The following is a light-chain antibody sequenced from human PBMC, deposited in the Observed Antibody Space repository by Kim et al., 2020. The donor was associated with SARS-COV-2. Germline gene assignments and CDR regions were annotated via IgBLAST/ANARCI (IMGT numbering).Light chain of an antibody. CDR2: QDT. CDR3: QAWDSNTAV. Sequence: VSPHQTAPITCSGDKLEYRYVCWFQQKPGQSPLLVISQDTKRPSGIPERFSGYNSGNTATLTISGTQATDEADYFCQAWDSNTAVFGGGTQLTVL. J-gene: IGLJ2*01. V-gene: IGLV3-1*01. CDR1: KLEYRY.